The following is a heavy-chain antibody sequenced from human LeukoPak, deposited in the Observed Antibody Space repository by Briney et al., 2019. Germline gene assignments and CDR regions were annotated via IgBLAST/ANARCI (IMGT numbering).Heavy chain of an antibody. CDR1: GFTISNYC. D-gene: IGHD7-27*01. V-gene: IGHV3-7*01. Sequence: GGTLRLSCAASGFTISNYCMSWVRQAPGKGLEWVVSIKQDGSEKFYVDSVKGRFTISKDNAKNSLYLQMNSLRAEDTAVYYCARSNWEGKEFDYWGQGTLVTVSS. CDR2: IKQDGSEK. J-gene: IGHJ4*02. CDR3: ARSNWEGKEFDY.